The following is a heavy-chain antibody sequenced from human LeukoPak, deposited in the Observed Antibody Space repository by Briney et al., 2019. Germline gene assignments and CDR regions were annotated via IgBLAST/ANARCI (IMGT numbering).Heavy chain of an antibody. V-gene: IGHV1-46*01. CDR1: VHTLTTYY. Sequence: ASVKDSCKASVHTLTTYYMHWVRQAPGQGLEWMGIVNPSDGSTTYAQKFQGRVTMTGDTSTSTVYMELSSLRSEDTAIYYCARVLTAMDPRGYFDYWGQGTLVTVSS. CDR3: ARVLTAMDPRGYFDY. D-gene: IGHD5-18*01. CDR2: VNPSDGST. J-gene: IGHJ4*02.